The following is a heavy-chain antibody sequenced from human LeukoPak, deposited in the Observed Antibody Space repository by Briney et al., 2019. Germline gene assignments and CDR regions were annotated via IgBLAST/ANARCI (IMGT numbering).Heavy chain of an antibody. Sequence: SETLSLTCTVSGGSISSYYWSWIRQPAGTGLEWIGRIHSSGSTYYSPSLKGRVTISVDTSKNQFSLKLNSVTAADTAVYYCARSSEYDDPFNYWGQGTLVTVSS. CDR1: GGSISSYY. CDR3: ARSSEYDDPFNY. J-gene: IGHJ4*02. CDR2: IHSSGST. D-gene: IGHD3-22*01. V-gene: IGHV4-59*05.